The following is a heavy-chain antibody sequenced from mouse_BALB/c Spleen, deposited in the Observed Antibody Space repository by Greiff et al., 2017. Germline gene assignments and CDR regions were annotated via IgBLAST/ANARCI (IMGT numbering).Heavy chain of an antibody. CDR2: IYPGDGST. V-gene: IGHV1S56*01. CDR1: GYTFTSYY. CDR3: ARLLLRGDY. D-gene: IGHD1-1*01. J-gene: IGHJ4*01. Sequence: VQLQQSGPELVKPGASVKMSCKASGYTFTSYYIHWVKQRPGQGLEWIGWIYPGDGSTKYNEKFKGKTTLTADKSSSTAYMQLSSLTSEDSAVYYCARLLLRGDYWGQGTSVTVSS.